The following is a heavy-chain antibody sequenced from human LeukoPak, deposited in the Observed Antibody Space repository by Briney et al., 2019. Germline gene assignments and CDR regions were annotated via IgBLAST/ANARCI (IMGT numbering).Heavy chain of an antibody. J-gene: IGHJ4*02. CDR3: ARDGGAVAVDY. D-gene: IGHD6-19*01. CDR2: IYHSGST. V-gene: IGHV4-39*07. Sequence: SETLSLTCTVSGGSISSSSYYWGWIRQPPGKGLEWIGSIYHSGSTYYNPSLKSRVTISVDTSKNQFSLKLSSVTAADTVVYYCARDGGAVAVDYWGQGTLVTVSS. CDR1: GGSISSSSYY.